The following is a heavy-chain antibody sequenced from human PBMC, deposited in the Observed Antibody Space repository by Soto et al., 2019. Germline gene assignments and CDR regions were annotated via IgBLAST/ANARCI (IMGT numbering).Heavy chain of an antibody. V-gene: IGHV1-18*01. CDR3: ARDVRSLSIVATSGRIWFDP. CDR1: GYTFTSYG. Sequence: ASVKVSCKASGYTFTSYGISWVRQAPGQGLEWMGWISAYNGNTNYAQKLQGRVTMTTDTSTSTAYMELRSLRSDDTAVYYCARDVRSLSIVATSGRIWFDPWGQGTLVTVSS. J-gene: IGHJ5*02. CDR2: ISAYNGNT. D-gene: IGHD5-12*01.